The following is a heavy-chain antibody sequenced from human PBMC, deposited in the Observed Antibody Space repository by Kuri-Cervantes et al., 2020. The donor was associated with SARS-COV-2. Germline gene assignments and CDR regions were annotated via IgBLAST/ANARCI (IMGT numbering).Heavy chain of an antibody. CDR1: GYTFTSYG. CDR2: MNPNSGNT. Sequence: ASVKVSCKASGYTFTSYGINWVRQATGQGLEWMGWMNPNSGNTGYAQKFQGRVTITRNTSISTAYMELSSLRSEDTAVYYCARFSGSSSWYPGRYYYYMDVWGKGTTVTVSS. J-gene: IGHJ6*03. CDR3: ARFSGSSSWYPGRYYYYMDV. V-gene: IGHV1-8*03. D-gene: IGHD6-13*01.